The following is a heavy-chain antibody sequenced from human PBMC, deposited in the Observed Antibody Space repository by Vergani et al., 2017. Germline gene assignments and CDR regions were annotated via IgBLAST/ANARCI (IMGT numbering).Heavy chain of an antibody. Sequence: QLQLQESGPGLVKPSETLSLTCTVSGGSISSSSYYWGWIRQPPGKGLEWIGSIYYSGSTYYNPSLKSQVTISVDTSKNQFSLKLSSVTAADTAVYYCARRVAMVRGVTAFDIWGQGTMVTVSS. J-gene: IGHJ3*02. V-gene: IGHV4-39*01. D-gene: IGHD3-10*01. CDR2: IYYSGST. CDR1: GGSISSSSYY. CDR3: ARRVAMVRGVTAFDI.